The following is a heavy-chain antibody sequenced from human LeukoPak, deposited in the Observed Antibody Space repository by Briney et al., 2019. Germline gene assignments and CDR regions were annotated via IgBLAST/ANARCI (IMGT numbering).Heavy chain of an antibody. CDR3: ARAGY. CDR1: GITFSRFW. J-gene: IGHJ4*02. Sequence: GGSLRLSCAASGITFSRFWMSWVRQAPGKGLQWVANINQDGSEKHYVDSVKGRFTISRDNAENSLYLQMNSLRAEDTAVYYCARAGYWGQGTLVTVSS. V-gene: IGHV3-7*03. CDR2: INQDGSEK.